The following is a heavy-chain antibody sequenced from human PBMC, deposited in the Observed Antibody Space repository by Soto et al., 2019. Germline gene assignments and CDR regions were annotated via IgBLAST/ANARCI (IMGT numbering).Heavy chain of an antibody. J-gene: IGHJ4*01. CDR1: GGSISDHY. Sequence: SETLSLTCTVSGGSISDHYLSWTRQPPGKGLEWIGYGLRHEFVGPNPPPTSRVTISVDTSKKQFSLRLNSVTAADTAVYYCVAGPDHAKSAYWGQGTLVTVSS. CDR3: VAGPDHAKSAY. V-gene: IGHV4-59*11. CDR2: GLRHEFV.